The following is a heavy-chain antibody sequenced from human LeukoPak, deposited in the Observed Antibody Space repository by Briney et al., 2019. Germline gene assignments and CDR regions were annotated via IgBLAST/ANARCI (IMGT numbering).Heavy chain of an antibody. V-gene: IGHV1-2*02. D-gene: IGHD5-24*01. CDR3: ASTAGMATIEYYFDY. CDR1: GYTFTGYY. Sequence: ASVKVSCKASGYTFTGYYMHWVRQAPGQGLEWMGWINPNSGGTNYAQKFQGRVTMTRDTSISTACMELSRLRSDDTAVYYCASTAGMATIEYYFDYWGQGTLVTVSS. CDR2: INPNSGGT. J-gene: IGHJ4*02.